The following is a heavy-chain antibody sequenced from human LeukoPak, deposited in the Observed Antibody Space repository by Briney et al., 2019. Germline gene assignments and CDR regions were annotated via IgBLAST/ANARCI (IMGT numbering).Heavy chain of an antibody. Sequence: ASETLSLTCAVYGGSFSGYYWSWVRQATGKGLEWVSAISGSGGSTYYADSVKGRFTISRDNSKNTLYLQMNSLRVEDTAVYYCAKDLYYYDSSGYSLFDYWGQGTLVTVSS. CDR3: AKDLYYYDSSGYSLFDY. CDR2: ISGSGGST. D-gene: IGHD3-22*01. J-gene: IGHJ4*02. V-gene: IGHV3-23*01. CDR1: GGSFSGYY.